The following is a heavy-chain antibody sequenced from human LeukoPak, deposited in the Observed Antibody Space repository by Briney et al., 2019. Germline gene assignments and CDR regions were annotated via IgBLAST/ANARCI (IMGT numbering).Heavy chain of an antibody. CDR1: GFTFSSYD. CDR3: ARVGYGDYGRNAFDI. Sequence: PGGSLRLSCAASGFTFSSYDMHWVRQATGKGLEWVSAITTAGDTYYPGSVKGRFTSSRENAKNSLYLQMNSLRAGDTAVYYCARVGYGDYGRNAFDIWGQGTLVTVSS. V-gene: IGHV3-13*04. CDR2: ITTAGDT. J-gene: IGHJ3*02. D-gene: IGHD4-17*01.